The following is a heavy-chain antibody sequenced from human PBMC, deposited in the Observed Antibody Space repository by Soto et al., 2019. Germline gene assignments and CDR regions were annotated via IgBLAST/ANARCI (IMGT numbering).Heavy chain of an antibody. CDR2: ISYDGSNK. D-gene: IGHD7-27*01. J-gene: IGHJ6*02. V-gene: IGHV3-30-3*01. CDR3: AKDVTGAPTYHGMDV. Sequence: GGSLRLSCAASGFTFSSYAMHWVRQAPGKGLEWVAVISYDGSNKYYGDSVKGRFTIARDNSKHTLYLQMDRHRPEDTALYYCAKDVTGAPTYHGMDVWGHGTTVTVSS. CDR1: GFTFSSYA.